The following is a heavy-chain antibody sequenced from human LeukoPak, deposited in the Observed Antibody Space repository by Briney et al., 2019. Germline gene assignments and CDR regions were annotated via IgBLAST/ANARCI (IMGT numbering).Heavy chain of an antibody. V-gene: IGHV1-69*13. CDR1: GGTFSSYA. D-gene: IGHD2-15*01. J-gene: IGHJ6*02. CDR3: ARGGYCSGGSCLGPRYYYGMDV. Sequence: ASVKVSCKASGGTFSSYAISWVRQAPGQGLEWMGGIIPIFGTANYAQKFQGRVTITADESTSTAYMELSRLRSEDTAVYYCARGGYCSGGSCLGPRYYYGMDVWGQGTTVTVSS. CDR2: IIPIFGTA.